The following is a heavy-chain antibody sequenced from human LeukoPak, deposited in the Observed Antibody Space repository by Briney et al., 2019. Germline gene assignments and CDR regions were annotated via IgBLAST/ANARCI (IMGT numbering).Heavy chain of an antibody. D-gene: IGHD6-6*01. J-gene: IGHJ5*02. CDR1: GGSISSYY. V-gene: IGHV4-4*07. CDR2: IYTSGST. Sequence: PSETLSLTCTVSGGSISSYYWSWIRQPAGKGLEGIGRIYTSGSTNYNPSLKSRVTMSVDTSKNQFSLKLSSVTAADTAVYYCARDRIEARRGVDWFDPWGQDTLVTVSS. CDR3: ARDRIEARRGVDWFDP.